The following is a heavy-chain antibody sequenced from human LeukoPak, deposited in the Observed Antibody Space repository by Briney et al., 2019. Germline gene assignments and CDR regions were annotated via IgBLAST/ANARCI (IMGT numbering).Heavy chain of an antibody. CDR3: AKDPCSGGSCYSGSFDY. Sequence: GGSLRLSCAASGFTFSSYAMSWVRQAPGKGLEWVSLMSGSGGSTYYAGSVKGRFTISRDNSKNTLYLQMNSLRAEDTAVYYCAKDPCSGGSCYSGSFDYWGQGTLVTVSS. D-gene: IGHD2-15*01. CDR2: MSGSGGST. CDR1: GFTFSSYA. J-gene: IGHJ4*02. V-gene: IGHV3-23*01.